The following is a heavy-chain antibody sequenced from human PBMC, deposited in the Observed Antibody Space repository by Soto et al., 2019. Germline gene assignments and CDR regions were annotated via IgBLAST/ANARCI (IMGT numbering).Heavy chain of an antibody. D-gene: IGHD6-25*01. J-gene: IGHJ4*02. CDR1: GFTFSSYG. CDR2: ISYDGSNK. CDR3: AKDISSGSFDY. Sequence: QVQLVESGGGVVQPGRSLRLSCAASGFTFSSYGMHWVRQAPGKGLEWVAVISYDGSNKYYADSVKGRFTISRDNSKNTLYLQMNSLRAEDTAVYYCAKDISSGSFDYWGQGTLVTVSS. V-gene: IGHV3-30*18.